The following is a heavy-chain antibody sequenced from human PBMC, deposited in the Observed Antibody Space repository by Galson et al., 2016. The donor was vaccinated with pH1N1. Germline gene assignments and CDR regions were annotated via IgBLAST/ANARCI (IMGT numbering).Heavy chain of an antibody. CDR3: AKEGRWYGGNWFDP. J-gene: IGHJ5*02. CDR2: INGRGSST. D-gene: IGHD3-10*01. Sequence: SLRLSCAASGFAFNYFAMTWVRQAPGKGLVWVSSINGRGSSTYYADSVKGRFTISRDSSRSTLYLQLSALTVDDTAVNYCAKEGRWYGGNWFDPWGQGTLVTVSS. CDR1: GFAFNYFA. V-gene: IGHV3-23*01.